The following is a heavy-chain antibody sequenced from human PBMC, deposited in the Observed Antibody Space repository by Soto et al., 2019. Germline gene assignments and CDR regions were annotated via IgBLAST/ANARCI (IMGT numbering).Heavy chain of an antibody. CDR2: ISTAGNT. CDR1: GFTFSNYD. CDR3: ARGRDSGLYYFDY. Sequence: GGSLRLSCAASGFTFSNYDMHWVRQATGKGLEWVSTISTAGNTYSPGSVKGRFTISRENAKNSLYLQMNSLRVDDTAVYYCARGRDSGLYYFDYWGRGTLVTVCS. J-gene: IGHJ4*02. D-gene: IGHD3-16*02. V-gene: IGHV3-13*01.